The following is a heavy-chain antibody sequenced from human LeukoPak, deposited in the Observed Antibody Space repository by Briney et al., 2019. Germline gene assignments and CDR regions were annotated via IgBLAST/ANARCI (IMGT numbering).Heavy chain of an antibody. J-gene: IGHJ5*02. CDR3: ARGGYTRSDNWFDP. Sequence: SETLSLTCAVYGGSFSGYYWSWIRQPPGKGLEWIGEINHSGSTNYNPSLKSRVTISVDTSKNQFSLKLSSVTAADTAVYYCARGGYTRSDNWFDPWGQGTPVTVSS. CDR2: INHSGST. D-gene: IGHD5-18*01. V-gene: IGHV4-34*01. CDR1: GGSFSGYY.